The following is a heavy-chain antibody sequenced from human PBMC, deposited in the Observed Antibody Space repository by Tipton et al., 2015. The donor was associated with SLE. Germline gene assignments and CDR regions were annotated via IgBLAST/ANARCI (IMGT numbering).Heavy chain of an antibody. V-gene: IGHV3-15*01. J-gene: IGHJ6*02. CDR2: IKSKTDGGTT. Sequence: SLRLSCAASGFTFSSYAMSWVRQAPGKGLEWVGRIKSKTDGGTTDYAAPVKGRFTISRDDSKNTLYLQMNSLKTEDTAVYYCTTVESYNYYGMDVWGQGTTVTVSS. CDR1: GFTFSSYA. CDR3: TTVESYNYYGMDV.